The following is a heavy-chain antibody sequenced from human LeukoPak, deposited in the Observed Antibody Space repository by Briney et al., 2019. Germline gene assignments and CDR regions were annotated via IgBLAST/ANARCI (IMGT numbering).Heavy chain of an antibody. Sequence: GGSLRLSCAASGFTFSSYAMSWVRQAPGKGLEWVSAISGSGGSTYYADSVKGRFTISRDNSKNTLYLQMNSLRAEGTAVYYCAGSGVVVVAATRVFDYWGQGTLVTVSS. J-gene: IGHJ4*02. CDR2: ISGSGGST. D-gene: IGHD2-15*01. CDR3: AGSGVVVVAATRVFDY. V-gene: IGHV3-23*01. CDR1: GFTFSSYA.